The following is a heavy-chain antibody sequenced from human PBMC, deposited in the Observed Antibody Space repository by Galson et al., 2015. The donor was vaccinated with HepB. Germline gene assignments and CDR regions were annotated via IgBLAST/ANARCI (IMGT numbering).Heavy chain of an antibody. V-gene: IGHV1-69*04. CDR1: GGTFSSYA. D-gene: IGHD6-13*01. Sequence: SVKVSCKASGGTFSSYAISWVRQAPGQGLEWMGRIIPILGIANYAQKFQGRVTITADKSTSTAYMELSSLRSEDTAVYYCAREWGASYSSSWFFDCWGQGALVTVSS. CDR2: IIPILGIA. CDR3: AREWGASYSSSWFFDC. J-gene: IGHJ4*02.